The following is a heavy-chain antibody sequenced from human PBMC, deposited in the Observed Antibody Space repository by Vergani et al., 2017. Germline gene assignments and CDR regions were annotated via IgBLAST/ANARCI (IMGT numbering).Heavy chain of an antibody. J-gene: IGHJ3*02. D-gene: IGHD1-7*01. CDR2: IRNKAKDYTT. V-gene: IGHV3-72*01. Sequence: EVQVVESGGGLVQPGGSLRLSCAASGFIFSDHYMDWVRQAPGKGLEWVGRIRNKAKDYTTQYAASVKGRFTISRDASKSFLYLQMNRLQTEDTSLYYCVIVKGSNWNYPLYDILGQGTLVTVSS. CDR3: VIVKGSNWNYPLYDI. CDR1: GFIFSDHY.